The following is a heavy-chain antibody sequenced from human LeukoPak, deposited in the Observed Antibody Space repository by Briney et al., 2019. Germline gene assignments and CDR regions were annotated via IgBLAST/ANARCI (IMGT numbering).Heavy chain of an antibody. CDR2: IRGKAFGETT. J-gene: IGHJ4*02. V-gene: IGHV3-49*03. D-gene: IGHD6-19*01. Sequence: GGSLRLSCTGSGFTFGDYVTSWFRQAPGKGLEWVGFIRGKAFGETTEYAASVRGRFTISRDESKSIAYLQMNSLRTEDTAVYYCARAAHIGWTPLGYFDYWGQGTLVTVSS. CDR1: GFTFGDYV. CDR3: ARAAHIGWTPLGYFDY.